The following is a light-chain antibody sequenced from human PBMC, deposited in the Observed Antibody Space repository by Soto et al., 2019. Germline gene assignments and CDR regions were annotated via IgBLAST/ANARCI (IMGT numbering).Light chain of an antibody. J-gene: IGLJ2*01. CDR3: SSYAGSNNVV. CDR1: SRDVGGYNY. V-gene: IGLV2-8*01. Sequence: QSALTQPPSASGSPGQAVTISCTGTSRDVGGYNYVSWYQQHPGNAPKLVIYEVSKRPSGVPDRFSGSKSGNTASLTVSGLQTEDEADYYCSSYAGSNNVVFGGGTKVTVL. CDR2: EVS.